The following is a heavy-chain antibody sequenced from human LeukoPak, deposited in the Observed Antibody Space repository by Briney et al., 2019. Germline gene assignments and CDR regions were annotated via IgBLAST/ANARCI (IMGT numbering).Heavy chain of an antibody. CDR3: AGHNGPNSGWLRNPFDY. V-gene: IGHV4-39*01. J-gene: IGHJ4*02. Sequence: PSETLSLTCTVSGGSISSSNYYWGWIRQPPGKGLEWIGSVYSSGNTYYNPSLKSRVTISVDTAKNQFSLNLSSVTAADTAAYYCAGHNGPNSGWLRNPFDYWGQGTLVTVFS. CDR2: VYSSGNT. CDR1: GGSISSSNYY. D-gene: IGHD5-12*01.